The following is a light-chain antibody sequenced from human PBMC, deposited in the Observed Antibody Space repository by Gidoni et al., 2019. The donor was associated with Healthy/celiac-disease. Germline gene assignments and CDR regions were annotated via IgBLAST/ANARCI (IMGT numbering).Light chain of an antibody. Sequence: DMQITQSPSSLSASVGDRVTITCQASQDISNYLNWYQPKPGKAPKLLIYDASNLETGVPSRFSGSGSGTDFTFTISSLQPEDIATYYCQQYDNLPWTFGQGTKVEIK. J-gene: IGKJ1*01. CDR3: QQYDNLPWT. CDR1: QDISNY. V-gene: IGKV1-33*01. CDR2: DAS.